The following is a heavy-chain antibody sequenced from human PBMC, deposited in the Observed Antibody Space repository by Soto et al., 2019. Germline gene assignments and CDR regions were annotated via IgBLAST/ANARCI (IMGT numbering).Heavy chain of an antibody. CDR2: INHSGST. Sequence: PSETLSLTCAVYGGSFSGYYWSWIRQPPGKGLEWIGEINHSGSTNYNPSHKSRVTISVDTSKNQFSLKLSSVTAADTAVFYFARGGITIFGVVNGFDPWGQGTLVTVSS. J-gene: IGHJ5*02. V-gene: IGHV4-34*01. D-gene: IGHD3-3*01. CDR1: GGSFSGYY. CDR3: ARGGITIFGVVNGFDP.